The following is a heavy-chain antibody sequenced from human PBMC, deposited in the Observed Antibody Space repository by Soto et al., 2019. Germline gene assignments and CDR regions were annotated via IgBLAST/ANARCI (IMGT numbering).Heavy chain of an antibody. Sequence: QVQLVESGGGVVQPGRSLRLSCAASGFTFSSYAMHWVRQAPGKGLEWVAVISYDGSNKYYADSVKGRFTISRDNSKNTLYLQINSLRAEHTAVYYCARDGKTVDSAMDHRCNWFDPWGQGTLVTVSS. CDR2: ISYDGSNK. V-gene: IGHV3-30-3*01. CDR3: ARDGKTVDSAMDHRCNWFDP. J-gene: IGHJ5*02. CDR1: GFTFSSYA. D-gene: IGHD5-18*01.